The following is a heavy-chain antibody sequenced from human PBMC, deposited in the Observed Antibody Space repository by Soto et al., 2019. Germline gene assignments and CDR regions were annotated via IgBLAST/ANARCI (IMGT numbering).Heavy chain of an antibody. CDR1: LGYVNTFH. CDR3: VRDGTKNLRDWFAP. Sequence: PSETLSLTCTVSLGYVNTFHWSWVRQPAGKGLEWIGRIYATGTTDYNPSLKSRVMMSVDTSKKQFSLKLRSVTAADTAVYYCVRDGTKNLRDWFAPWGQG. J-gene: IGHJ5*02. D-gene: IGHD1-1*01. V-gene: IGHV4-4*07. CDR2: IYATGTT.